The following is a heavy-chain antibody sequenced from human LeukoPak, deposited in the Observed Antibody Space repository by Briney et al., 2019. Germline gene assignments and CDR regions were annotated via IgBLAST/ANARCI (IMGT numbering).Heavy chain of an antibody. J-gene: IGHJ3*02. Sequence: ASVKVSCKASGYTFTSYDINWVRQATGQRLEWMGWINTGNGNTKYSQQFQGRVIITRDTSASTGYMELSSLTSEDMAVYFCARQIPNTGDAFDIWGQGTMVTVSS. CDR3: ARQIPNTGDAFDI. CDR2: INTGNGNT. D-gene: IGHD1-14*01. V-gene: IGHV1-3*03. CDR1: GYTFTSYD.